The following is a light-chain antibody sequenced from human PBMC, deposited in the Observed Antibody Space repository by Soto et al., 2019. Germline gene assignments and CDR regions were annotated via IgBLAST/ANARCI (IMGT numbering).Light chain of an antibody. V-gene: IGLV1-40*01. CDR2: GDS. J-gene: IGLJ3*02. Sequence: QSVLTQPPSVSGARGQRVTISCTGSSSNIGAGYNVHWYQQIPGTAPKLLIYGDSNRPSGVPDRFSGSKSGTSASLAITGLRAEDDVDYYGQSYDSSLSGWLFGGGTKVTVL. CDR3: QSYDSSLSGWL. CDR1: SSNIGAGYN.